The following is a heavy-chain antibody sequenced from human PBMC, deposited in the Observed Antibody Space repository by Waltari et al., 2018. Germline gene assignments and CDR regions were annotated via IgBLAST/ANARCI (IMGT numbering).Heavy chain of an antibody. Sequence: QVXLXXSGAXVKXPGSSVKVSCKAXGGTFSNYAISWVRQAPGQGLEWVGGIIXIFGTANYAQXFQGRVTITADQSTSTVXMELNSLRXEXTAXYYCARGEETSXDYWGQGSLVIVXS. CDR1: GGTFSNYA. CDR2: IIXIFGTA. CDR3: ARGEETSXDY. J-gene: IGHJ4*02. V-gene: IGHV1-69*01. D-gene: IGHD1-26*01.